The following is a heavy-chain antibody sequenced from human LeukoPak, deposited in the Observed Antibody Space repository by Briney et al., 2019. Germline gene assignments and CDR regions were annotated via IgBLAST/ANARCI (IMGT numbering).Heavy chain of an antibody. V-gene: IGHV3-30*04. D-gene: IGHD6-13*01. J-gene: IGHJ6*02. CDR1: GFTFSNSA. CDR2: ISYDGTNK. Sequence: GGSLRLSCAASGFTFSNSAMHWVRQAPGKGLEWVAVISYDGTNKYYADSVKGRFTISRDNSKNTLYLQMNSLRAEDTAVYYCHLSSSWTYYYGMDVWGQGTTVTVSS. CDR3: HLSSSWTYYYGMDV.